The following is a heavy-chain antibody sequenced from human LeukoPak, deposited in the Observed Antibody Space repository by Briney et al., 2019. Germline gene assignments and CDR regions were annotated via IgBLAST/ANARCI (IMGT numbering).Heavy chain of an antibody. V-gene: IGHV3-53*01. CDR3: ARDGDSSGSHQHY. Sequence: GGSLRLSCAVSGVTVSSTDMSWVRQAPGKGLEWVSVIFSGGGTYYTGSVKGRFTISRDNSKNTLYLQMNSLRAEDTAVYYCARDGDSSGSHQHYWGQGTLVTVSS. J-gene: IGHJ4*02. CDR1: GVTVSSTD. D-gene: IGHD3-10*01. CDR2: IFSGGGT.